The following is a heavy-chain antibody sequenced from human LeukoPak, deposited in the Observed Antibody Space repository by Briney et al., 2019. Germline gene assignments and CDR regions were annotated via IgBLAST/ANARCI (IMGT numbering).Heavy chain of an antibody. Sequence: GRSLRLSCAASGFSFSSYGMHWVRQAPVKGLEWVALISYEGSNEYYADSVKGRFTISRDNSKNTLYLQMTSLRAEDTAVYYCAKDGIRYYYDSSGYYGDYWGQGTLVTVSS. CDR3: AKDGIRYYYDSSGYYGDY. V-gene: IGHV3-30*18. CDR1: GFSFSSYG. D-gene: IGHD3-22*01. J-gene: IGHJ4*02. CDR2: ISYEGSNE.